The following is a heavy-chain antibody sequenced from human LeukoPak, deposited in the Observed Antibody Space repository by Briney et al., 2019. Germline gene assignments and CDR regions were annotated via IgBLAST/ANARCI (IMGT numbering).Heavy chain of an antibody. D-gene: IGHD2-15*01. CDR1: GYTLTELS. Sequence: ASVKVSCKVSGYTLTELSMHWVRQAPGKGLEWMGGFDPEHGETVYAQKFQGRLTMTEDTSTHTAYMELSSLRSDDTAVYYCATDPVGYCNADGCYSVDYWGRGTLVTVSS. CDR3: ATDPVGYCNADGCYSVDY. CDR2: FDPEHGET. J-gene: IGHJ4*02. V-gene: IGHV1-24*01.